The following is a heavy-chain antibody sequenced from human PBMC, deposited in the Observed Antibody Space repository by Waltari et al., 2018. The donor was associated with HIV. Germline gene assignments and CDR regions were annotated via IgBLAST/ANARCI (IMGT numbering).Heavy chain of an antibody. CDR3: AKVREKQLWLRNWDFDL. CDR1: GFTVSRYE. CDR2: ISSSGSSI. D-gene: IGHD5-18*01. V-gene: IGHV3-48*03. J-gene: IGHJ2*01. Sequence: EGKLVESGGGLVQPGGSVRLSCAASGFTVSRYEMNWVRQAPGKGLEWISYISSSGSSIYYADSVKGRFTISRDNGKKSLYLQMNILRAEDTAVYYCAKVREKQLWLRNWDFDLWGRGTLVTVSS.